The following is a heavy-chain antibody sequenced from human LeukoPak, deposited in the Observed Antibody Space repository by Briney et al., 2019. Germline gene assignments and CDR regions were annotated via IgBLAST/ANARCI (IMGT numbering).Heavy chain of an antibody. V-gene: IGHV4-59*01. CDR2: IYYSGTN. D-gene: IGHD1-1*01. Sequence: PSETLSLTCTVSGGSISSYYWSWIRQPPGKGLEWIGYIYYSGTNNYNPSLKSRVTISVDTSKNQFSLKLTSVTAADTAVYYCTSWRSGYFDYWGQGTLVTVSS. CDR1: GGSISSYY. CDR3: TSWRSGYFDY. J-gene: IGHJ4*02.